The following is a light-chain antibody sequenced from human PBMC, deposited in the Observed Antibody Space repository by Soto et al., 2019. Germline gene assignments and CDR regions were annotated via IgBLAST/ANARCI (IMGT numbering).Light chain of an antibody. Sequence: QSALTQPASVSGSPGQSITISCTGTSSDVGAYNYVSWYQQPPGKAPKVMIYEVSNRPSGVSNRFSGSKSGNTASLTISGLQAEDEGDYYCSSYTSSSTRVVFGGGTKLTVL. J-gene: IGLJ2*01. V-gene: IGLV2-14*01. CDR2: EVS. CDR1: SSDVGAYNY. CDR3: SSYTSSSTRVV.